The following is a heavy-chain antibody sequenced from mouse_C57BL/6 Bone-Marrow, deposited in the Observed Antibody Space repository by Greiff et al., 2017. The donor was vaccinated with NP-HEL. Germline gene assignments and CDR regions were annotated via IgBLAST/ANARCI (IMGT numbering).Heavy chain of an antibody. V-gene: IGHV1-26*01. D-gene: IGHD1-1*01. CDR1: GYTFTDYY. Sequence: EVQLQQSGPELVKPGASVKISCKASGYTFTDYYMNWVKQSHGKSLEWIGDINPNNGGTSYNQKFKGKATLTVDKSSSTAYMELRSLTSEDSAVYYCARAYYGSSWDYWGQGTTLTVSS. CDR3: ARAYYGSSWDY. CDR2: INPNNGGT. J-gene: IGHJ2*01.